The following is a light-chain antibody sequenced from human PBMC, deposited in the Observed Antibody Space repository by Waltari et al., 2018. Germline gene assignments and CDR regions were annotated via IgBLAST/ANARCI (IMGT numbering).Light chain of an antibody. V-gene: IGKV2-29*03. Sequence: DIVMTQTPLSLPVTPGEPASISCRSSQSLLPSDGNTYLDWYLQKPGQSPQLLIYFGSRRASGVPDSFSGSGSGTDFTLKISRVEAEDVVVYYCMQGTQLPPTFGQGTKVEIK. CDR1: QSLLPSDGNTY. CDR2: FGS. CDR3: MQGTQLPPT. J-gene: IGKJ1*01.